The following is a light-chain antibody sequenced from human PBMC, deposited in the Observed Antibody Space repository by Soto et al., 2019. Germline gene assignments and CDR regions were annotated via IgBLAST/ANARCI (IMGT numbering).Light chain of an antibody. J-gene: IGLJ3*02. Sequence: QSVLTQPPSVSGAPGQRVTISCTGSSSNIGAGYDVHWYQQLPGTAPKLLIYGNSNRPSGVPDRFSGSKSGSSASLAITGLLAEDEADYYCQSYYSSLRGGVFGGGTKLTVL. V-gene: IGLV1-40*01. CDR3: QSYYSSLRGGV. CDR1: SSNIGAGYD. CDR2: GNS.